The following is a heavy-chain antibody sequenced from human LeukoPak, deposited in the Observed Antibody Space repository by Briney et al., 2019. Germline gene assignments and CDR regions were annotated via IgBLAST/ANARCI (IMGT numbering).Heavy chain of an antibody. D-gene: IGHD3-10*01. V-gene: IGHV4-59*08. J-gene: IGHJ6*02. Sequence: SETLSLTCTVSGGSISSYYWSWIRQPPGKGLEWIGYIYYSGSTNYNPSLKSRVTISVDTSMNQFSLKLSSVTAADTAVYYCARLMVRGVIAGMDVWGQGTTVTVSS. CDR1: GGSISSYY. CDR3: ARLMVRGVIAGMDV. CDR2: IYYSGST.